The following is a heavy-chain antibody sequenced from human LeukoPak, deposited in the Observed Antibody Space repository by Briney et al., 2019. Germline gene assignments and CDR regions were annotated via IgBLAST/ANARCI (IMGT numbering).Heavy chain of an antibody. J-gene: IGHJ4*02. CDR3: ASSYGSGSYYNVPLFDY. CDR2: INHSGST. CDR1: GGSFSGYY. Sequence: PSETLSLTCAVYGGSFSGYYWSWIRQPPGKGLEWIGEINHSGSTNYNPSLKSRVTISVDTSKNQFSLKLSSVTAADTAVYYCASSYGSGSYYNVPLFDYWGQGTLVTVSS. D-gene: IGHD3-10*01. V-gene: IGHV4-34*01.